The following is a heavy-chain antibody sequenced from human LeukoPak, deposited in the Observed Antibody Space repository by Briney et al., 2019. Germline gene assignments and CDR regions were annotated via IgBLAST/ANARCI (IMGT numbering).Heavy chain of an antibody. J-gene: IGHJ6*03. CDR2: INPNSGGT. D-gene: IGHD3-10*01. V-gene: IGHV1-2*02. CDR3: ARTLPRITMVRGVIGGYYMDV. CDR1: GYTFTGYY. Sequence: ASVKVSCKASGYTFTGYYMHWVRQAPGQGLEWMGWINPNSGGTNYAQKFQGRVTMTRDTSISTAYMELSRLRSDDTAGYYCARTLPRITMVRGVIGGYYMDVWGKGTTVTVSS.